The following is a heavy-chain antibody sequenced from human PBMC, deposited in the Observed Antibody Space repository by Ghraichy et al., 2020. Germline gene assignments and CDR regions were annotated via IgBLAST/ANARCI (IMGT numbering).Heavy chain of an antibody. V-gene: IGHV3-23*01. CDR1: GFTFSSYA. D-gene: IGHD1-1*01. Sequence: GGSLRLSCAASGFTFSSYAMSWVRQAPGKGLEWVSAISGSGGSTYYADSVKGRFTISRDNSKNTLYLQMNSLRAEDTAVYYCAKLYPPTTPVNGVDAFDIWGQGTMVTVSS. CDR2: ISGSGGST. J-gene: IGHJ3*02. CDR3: AKLYPPTTPVNGVDAFDI.